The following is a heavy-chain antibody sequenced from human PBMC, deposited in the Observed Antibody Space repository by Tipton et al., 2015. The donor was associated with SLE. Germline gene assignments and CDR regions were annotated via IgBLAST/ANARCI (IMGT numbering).Heavy chain of an antibody. V-gene: IGHV4-59*01. Sequence: LRLSCTVSGDSITNYYWSWIRQPPGKGLEWIGYIYYSGSTNYNPSLKSRVTISVDTSKNQFTLKLNSVTTADTAVYYCARCGGGYGMDVWGQGTTVTVSS. J-gene: IGHJ6*02. CDR3: ARCGGGYGMDV. D-gene: IGHD2-21*01. CDR1: GDSITNYY. CDR2: IYYSGST.